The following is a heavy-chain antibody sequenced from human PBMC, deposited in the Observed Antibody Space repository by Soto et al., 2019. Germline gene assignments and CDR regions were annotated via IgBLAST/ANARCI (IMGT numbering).Heavy chain of an antibody. CDR1: GGSVSSVTYY. J-gene: IGHJ5*02. D-gene: IGHD4-4*01. Sequence: SETLSLTCIVSGGSVSSVTYYWSWIRQPPGKGLEWIGYINYGGSTNYNPSLKSRVSMSLDTSNNQLSLNLISVTAADTAVYYCARADDYKSSWFDPWGQGTLVTVSS. V-gene: IGHV4-61*01. CDR2: INYGGST. CDR3: ARADDYKSSWFDP.